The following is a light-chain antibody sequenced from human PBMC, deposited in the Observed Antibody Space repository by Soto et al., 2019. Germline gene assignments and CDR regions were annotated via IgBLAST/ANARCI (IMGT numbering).Light chain of an antibody. Sequence: EVVLTQSPATLSLSPGERATLPCRASQSVRNFLAWYQQKPGQAPRLLIYEASNRAAGIPARFSGSGSGTDFTLTISSLEPEDFGVYYCQQRTNWPRGTFGQGTNLEI. CDR1: QSVRNF. CDR3: QQRTNWPRGT. CDR2: EAS. V-gene: IGKV3-11*01. J-gene: IGKJ2*02.